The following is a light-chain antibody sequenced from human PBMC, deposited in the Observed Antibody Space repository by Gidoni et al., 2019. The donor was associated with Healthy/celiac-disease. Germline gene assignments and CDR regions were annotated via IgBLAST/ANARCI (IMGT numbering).Light chain of an antibody. V-gene: IGLV1-44*01. CDR2: STN. Sequence: QSVLTPPPSAPGSPGQGATISCSGSSSNIGSKTVNWYQQLPGTAPKLLIYSTNQPPSRVPARFSGSKSGTSASLAISGLQSEDEADYYCAAWDDSLNGVVFGGGTKLTVL. J-gene: IGLJ2*01. CDR3: AAWDDSLNGVV. CDR1: SSNIGSKT.